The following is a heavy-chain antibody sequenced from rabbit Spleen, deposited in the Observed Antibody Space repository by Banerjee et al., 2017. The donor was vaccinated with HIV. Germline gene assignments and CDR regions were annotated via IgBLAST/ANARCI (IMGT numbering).Heavy chain of an antibody. J-gene: IGHJ4*01. CDR2: IYAGSSGST. D-gene: IGHD4-1*01. CDR1: GFSFSNNYV. CDR3: ARDGYSSGCGIILYYFNL. V-gene: IGHV1S45*01. Sequence: QEQLEESGGDLVKPEGSLTLTCTASGFSFSNNYVMCWVRQAPGKGLEWIACIYAGSSGSTYYASWAKGRFTISKTSSTTVTLQMTSLTAADTATYFCARDGYSSGCGIILYYFNLWGPGTLVTVS.